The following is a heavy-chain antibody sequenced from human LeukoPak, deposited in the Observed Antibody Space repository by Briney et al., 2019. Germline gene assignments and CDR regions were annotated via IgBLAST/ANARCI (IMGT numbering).Heavy chain of an antibody. CDR2: INPNSGGT. CDR1: GYTFTGYY. J-gene: IGHJ4*02. D-gene: IGHD3-22*01. CDR3: ARDLVHYYDSSGYYYFDY. Sequence: ASVKVSCKASGYTFTGYYMHWVRQAPGQGLEWMGWINPNSGGTNYAQKFQGRATMTRDTSISTAYMELSRLRSDDTAVYYCARDLVHYYDSSGYYYFDYWGQGTLVTVSS. V-gene: IGHV1-2*02.